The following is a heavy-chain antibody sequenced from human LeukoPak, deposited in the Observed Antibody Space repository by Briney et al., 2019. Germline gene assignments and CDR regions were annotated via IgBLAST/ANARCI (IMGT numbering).Heavy chain of an antibody. CDR2: INPSKAYS. CDR1: GYLFTNYW. D-gene: IGHD6-19*01. CDR3: ARGGWLDDY. J-gene: IGHJ4*02. Sequence: GESLQISCYGSGYLFTNYWISGVRQMPGKGLEWRGRINPSKAYSHYNPSFQGDVTFSVDKSIATVYLQWTTLRASDTAISYCARGGWLDDYWGQGTLVTVSS. V-gene: IGHV5-10-1*01.